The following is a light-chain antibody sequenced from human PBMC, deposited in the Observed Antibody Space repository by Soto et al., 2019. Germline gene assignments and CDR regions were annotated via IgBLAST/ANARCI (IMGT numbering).Light chain of an antibody. CDR1: QGINSF. Sequence: IQLTQSPSSLSASVGDRVTITCRASQGINSFLAWYQQKPGKAPKLLIYAASTLQSGVPSRFSGSGSGTDFTLTISSLQPEGLASYYWPQLDRYPSTFGLGSKVEI. V-gene: IGKV1-9*01. CDR3: PQLDRYPST. J-gene: IGKJ4*01. CDR2: AAS.